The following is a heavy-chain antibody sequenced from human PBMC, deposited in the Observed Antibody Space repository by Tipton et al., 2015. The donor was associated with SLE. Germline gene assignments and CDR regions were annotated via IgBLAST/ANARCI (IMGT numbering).Heavy chain of an antibody. D-gene: IGHD3-3*01. V-gene: IGHV4-39*07. Sequence: TLSLTCTVSDGSIRSTNYYWGWIRQPPGKGLEWIGSIFYTGSTYYNPSLKSRVTISVDTSKNQFSLKLMSLTAADTAVYYCARARSEDTFWRDYVYYYYYMDVWGQGTTVTVSS. J-gene: IGHJ6*03. CDR1: DGSIRSTNYY. CDR3: ARARSEDTFWRDYVYYYYYMDV. CDR2: IFYTGST.